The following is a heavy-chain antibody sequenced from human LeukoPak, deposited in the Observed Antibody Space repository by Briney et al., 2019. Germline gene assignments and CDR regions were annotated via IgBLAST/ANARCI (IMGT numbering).Heavy chain of an antibody. V-gene: IGHV1-24*01. CDR3: ATGARVVVGLNI. Sequence: ASVKVSYKVSGYTLTELSMHWVRQAPGKGLEWMGGFDPEDGETIYAQKFQGRVTMTEDTSTDTAYMELSSLRSEDTAVYYCATGARVVVGLNIWGQGTMVTVSS. CDR2: FDPEDGET. CDR1: GYTLTELS. J-gene: IGHJ3*02. D-gene: IGHD2-15*01.